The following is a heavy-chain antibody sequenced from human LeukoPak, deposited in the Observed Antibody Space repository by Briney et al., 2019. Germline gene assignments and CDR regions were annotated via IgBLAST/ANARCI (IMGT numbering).Heavy chain of an antibody. CDR2: IYSGGST. J-gene: IGHJ4*02. D-gene: IGHD3-10*01. CDR3: ARSPPYLLWFRFDY. V-gene: IGHV3-66*01. CDR1: GFTVSSNY. Sequence: GGSLRLSCAASGFTVSSNYMSWVRQAPGKGLEWVSVIYSGGSTYYADSVKGRFTISRDNSKNTLYLQMNSLRAEDTAVYYCARSPPYLLWFRFDYWGQGTLVTVSS.